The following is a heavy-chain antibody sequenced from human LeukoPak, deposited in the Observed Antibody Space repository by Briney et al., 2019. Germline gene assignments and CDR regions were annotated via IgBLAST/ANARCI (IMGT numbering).Heavy chain of an antibody. D-gene: IGHD6-19*01. Sequence: PGGSLRLTCTGSGFTFSNYRMNWVRQAPGKGLEWISYSIAAGSPVSYAESVQGRFTISRDNAKNSLYLEMNSLRDDDTAVYYCARDRSLSVAGTFDYWGQGTLVTVSS. CDR2: SIAAGSPV. CDR1: GFTFSNYR. J-gene: IGHJ4*02. CDR3: ARDRSLSVAGTFDY. V-gene: IGHV3-48*02.